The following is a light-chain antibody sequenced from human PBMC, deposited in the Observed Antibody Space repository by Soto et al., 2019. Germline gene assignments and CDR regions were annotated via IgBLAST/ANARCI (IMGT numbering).Light chain of an antibody. J-gene: IGKJ4*01. CDR2: DAS. Sequence: EIVLTQSPATLSFSPGERATLSCRASQSFGSYLAWYQQKPGQAPRLLIYDASNMATGIPARFSGSGSGTDFILIISGLEPEASAVYYWQQRSNGLTFGGGTKVEIK. V-gene: IGKV3-11*01. CDR1: QSFGSY. CDR3: QQRSNGLT.